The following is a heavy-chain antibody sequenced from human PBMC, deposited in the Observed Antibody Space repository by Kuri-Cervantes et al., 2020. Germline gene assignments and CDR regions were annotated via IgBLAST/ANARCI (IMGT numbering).Heavy chain of an antibody. D-gene: IGHD5-24*01. Sequence: GGSLRLSCEGSGFTFISYVMHWVRQAPGKGLEWVSSTDGSGKLIYYADSVKGRFTISRDNSKNMLYLHMKSLRAEDTAVYYCAKGAMAMTEKYFHYWGQGTLVTVSS. CDR1: GFTFISYV. V-gene: IGHV3-23*01. CDR2: TDGSGKLI. CDR3: AKGAMAMTEKYFHY. J-gene: IGHJ1*01.